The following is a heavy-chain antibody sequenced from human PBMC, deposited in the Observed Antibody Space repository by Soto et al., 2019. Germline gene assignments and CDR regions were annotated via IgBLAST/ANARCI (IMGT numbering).Heavy chain of an antibody. J-gene: IGHJ6*02. Sequence: QVQLVQSGAEVKKPGASVKVSCKASGYAFASYAMHWVRQAPGQRLEWMGWINTGNANTKYSQKFQGRVTITRDTSASTAYMELSSLRSEDTAVYYCARDLPVGLFYYYGMDVWGQGTTVTVSS. V-gene: IGHV1-3*04. CDR2: INTGNANT. CDR3: ARDLPVGLFYYYGMDV. CDR1: GYAFASYA. D-gene: IGHD2-2*01.